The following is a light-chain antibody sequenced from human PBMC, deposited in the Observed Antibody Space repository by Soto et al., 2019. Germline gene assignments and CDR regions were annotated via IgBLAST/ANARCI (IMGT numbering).Light chain of an antibody. CDR2: DAS. V-gene: IGKV3-20*01. J-gene: IGKJ1*01. CDR3: HQYAYAPQT. Sequence: EIVLTQSPGTLSLSPGERATLSCRASQSVPKNYLAWYQQEPGQAPRLLIYDASNMATGIPDRFSGSGSGTDFTLTISRLEPEDFAVYYCHQYAYAPQTFGQGTKVEIK. CDR1: QSVPKNY.